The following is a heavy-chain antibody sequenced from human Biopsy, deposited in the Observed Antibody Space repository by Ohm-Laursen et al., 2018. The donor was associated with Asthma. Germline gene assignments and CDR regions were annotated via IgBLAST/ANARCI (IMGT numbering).Heavy chain of an antibody. J-gene: IGHJ6*02. V-gene: IGHV3-7*01. Sequence: SLRLSCAAFGFTFGDYCMSWVRQVPGQGLEWVANIKHDGSEKNHVDSLKGRFTISRDNAKNLLFLQMNSLRTEDTGVYYCAKTLHNTSGQEVGGMDVWGQGTTVTVSS. CDR2: IKHDGSEK. D-gene: IGHD2-2*01. CDR3: AKTLHNTSGQEVGGMDV. CDR1: GFTFGDYC.